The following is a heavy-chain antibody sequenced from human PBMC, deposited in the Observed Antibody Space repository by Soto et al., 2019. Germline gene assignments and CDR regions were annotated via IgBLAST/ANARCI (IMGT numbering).Heavy chain of an antibody. V-gene: IGHV4-4*02. D-gene: IGHD5-18*01. CDR1: GGSISSSNW. Sequence: PSETLSLTCAVSGGSISSSNWWSWVRQPPGKGLEWIGEIYHSGSTNYNPSLKSRVTISVDKSKNQFSLKLSSVTAADTAVYYCARLTTRAGYSYGARGYYYDMDVWGQGTTVTVSS. J-gene: IGHJ6*02. CDR2: IYHSGST. CDR3: ARLTTRAGYSYGARGYYYDMDV.